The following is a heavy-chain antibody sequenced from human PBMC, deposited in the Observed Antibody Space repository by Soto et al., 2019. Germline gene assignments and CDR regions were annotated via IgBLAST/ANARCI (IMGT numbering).Heavy chain of an antibody. J-gene: IGHJ3*02. CDR1: GFTFSSYG. CDR3: AREGFCTNGVCSDAFDI. CDR2: IWYDGSNK. D-gene: IGHD2-8*01. Sequence: QVQLVESGGGVVQPGRSLRLSCAASGFTFSSYGMHWVRQAPGKGLEWVAVIWYDGSNKYYADSVKGRFTISRDNSMNTLYLQMNSLRAEDTAVYYCAREGFCTNGVCSDAFDIWGQGTMVTVSS. V-gene: IGHV3-33*01.